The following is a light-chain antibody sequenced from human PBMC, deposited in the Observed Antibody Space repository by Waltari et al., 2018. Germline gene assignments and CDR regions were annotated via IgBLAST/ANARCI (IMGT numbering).Light chain of an antibody. CDR1: SGQSSDN. J-gene: IGLJ3*02. V-gene: IGLV4-69*01. CDR3: QTGGHGTWV. CDR2: INSDGSH. Sequence: QRVLPQTPSASSSPGAPVKLTCTLDSGQSSDNVAWLQQQPEKGPRYLMKINSDGSHSKGDSIPDRFSGSSSGAERYRTIASVQSEDEADYYCQTGGHGTWVFGRGTTLTVL.